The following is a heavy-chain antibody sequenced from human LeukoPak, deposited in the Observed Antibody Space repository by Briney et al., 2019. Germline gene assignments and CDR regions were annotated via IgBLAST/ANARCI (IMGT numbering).Heavy chain of an antibody. D-gene: IGHD1-7*01. V-gene: IGHV4-34*01. CDR1: GGSFSGYY. Sequence: SETLSLTCAVYGGSFSGYYWSWIRQPPGKGLEWIGEINHSGSTNYNPSLKSRVTMSVDTSKNQFSLKLSSVTAADTAVYYCARDRFYTGTNDYYYYYMDVWGKGTTVTISS. J-gene: IGHJ6*03. CDR2: INHSGST. CDR3: ARDRFYTGTNDYYYYYMDV.